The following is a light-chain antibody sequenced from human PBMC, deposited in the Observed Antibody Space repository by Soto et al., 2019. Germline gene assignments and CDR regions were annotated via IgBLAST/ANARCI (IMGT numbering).Light chain of an antibody. V-gene: IGKV1-5*01. CDR2: DAS. CDR3: QQYNSYPVT. CDR1: QSISSW. J-gene: IGKJ3*01. Sequence: DIQMTQSPSTLSASVGDRVTITCRASQSISSWLAWYQQKPGKAPKLLIYDASSLESGVPSRFSGSGSGTEFTLSISRLQPDDFATYSGQQYNSYPVTVGPGTKVDIK.